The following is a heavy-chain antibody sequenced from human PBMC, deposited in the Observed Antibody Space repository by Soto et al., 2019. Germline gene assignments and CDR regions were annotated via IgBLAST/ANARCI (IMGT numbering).Heavy chain of an antibody. CDR2: IDPSDSYT. D-gene: IGHD3-10*01. Sequence: GESLKISCKGSGYSFTSYWISWVRQMPGKGLEWMGRIDPSDSYTNYSPSFQGHVTISADKSISTAHLQWSSLKASDTAMYYCARLRSRLESRAYYYYGMDVWGQGTTVTVSS. V-gene: IGHV5-10-1*01. CDR1: GYSFTSYW. CDR3: ARLRSRLESRAYYYYGMDV. J-gene: IGHJ6*02.